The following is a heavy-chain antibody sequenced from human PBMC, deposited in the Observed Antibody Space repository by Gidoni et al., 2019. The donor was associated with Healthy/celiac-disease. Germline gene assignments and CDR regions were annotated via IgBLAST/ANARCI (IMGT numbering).Heavy chain of an antibody. D-gene: IGHD4-4*01. J-gene: IGHJ6*02. V-gene: IGHV4-39*01. CDR3: ARRGLDYTYYYYGMDV. CDR1: GRSISSSSYY. Sequence: QLQLQESGPGLVKPPETLSLTCTVSGRSISSSSYYWGWIRQPPGKGLEWIGSIYYSGSTYYNPSLKSRVTISVDTSKNQFSLKLSSVTAADTAVYYCARRGLDYTYYYYGMDVWGQGTTVTVSS. CDR2: IYYSGST.